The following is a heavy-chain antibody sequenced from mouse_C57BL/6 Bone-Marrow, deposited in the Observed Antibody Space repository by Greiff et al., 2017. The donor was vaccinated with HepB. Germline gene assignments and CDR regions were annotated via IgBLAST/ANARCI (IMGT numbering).Heavy chain of an antibody. CDR3: TTIYYYGSRGYWYFDV. J-gene: IGHJ1*03. D-gene: IGHD1-1*01. Sequence: VQLQQSGAELVRPGASVKLSCTASGFNIKDDYMHWVKQRPEQGLEWIGWIDPENGDTEYASKFQGKATITADTSSNTAYLQLSSLTSEDTAVYYCTTIYYYGSRGYWYFDVGGTGTTVTVSS. CDR2: IDPENGDT. V-gene: IGHV14-4*01. CDR1: GFNIKDDY.